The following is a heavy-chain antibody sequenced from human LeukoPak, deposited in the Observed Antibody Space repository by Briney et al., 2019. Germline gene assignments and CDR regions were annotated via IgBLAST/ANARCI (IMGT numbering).Heavy chain of an antibody. J-gene: IGHJ3*02. CDR2: ISWNSGSI. CDR3: AKDVYSSSSGAFDI. CDR1: GFTFDDYA. D-gene: IGHD6-6*01. Sequence: PGRSLRLSCAASGFTFDDYAMHWVRQAPGKGLEWVSGISWNSGSIGYADSVKGRFTISRDNAKNSLYLQVNSLRAEDTALYYCAKDVYSSSSGAFDIWGQGTMVTVSS. V-gene: IGHV3-9*01.